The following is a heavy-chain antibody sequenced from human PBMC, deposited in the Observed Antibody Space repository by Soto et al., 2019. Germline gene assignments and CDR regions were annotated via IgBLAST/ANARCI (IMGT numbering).Heavy chain of an antibody. CDR2: INSDGSSP. Sequence: PGGSLRLSCAASGFTFSSYWMHWVRQAPGKGLVWVSRINSDGSSPTYADSVKGRFTISRDNAKNTLYLQMNSLRAEDTAVYYCARPTSLGGNPFDYWGQGTLVTVSS. J-gene: IGHJ4*02. CDR3: ARPTSLGGNPFDY. D-gene: IGHD2-15*01. V-gene: IGHV3-74*01. CDR1: GFTFSSYW.